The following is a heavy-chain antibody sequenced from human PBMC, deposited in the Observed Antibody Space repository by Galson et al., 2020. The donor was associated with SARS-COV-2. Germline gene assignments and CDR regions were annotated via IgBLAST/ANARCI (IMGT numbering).Heavy chain of an antibody. Sequence: KVSCKASGGTFSSYAISWVRQAPGQGLEWMGGIIPIFGTANYAQKFQGRVTITADKSTSTAYMELSSLRSEDTAVYYCARGHEIAVAGTFDYWGQGTLVTVSS. CDR1: GGTFSSYA. J-gene: IGHJ4*02. CDR2: IIPIFGTA. V-gene: IGHV1-69*06. CDR3: ARGHEIAVAGTFDY. D-gene: IGHD6-19*01.